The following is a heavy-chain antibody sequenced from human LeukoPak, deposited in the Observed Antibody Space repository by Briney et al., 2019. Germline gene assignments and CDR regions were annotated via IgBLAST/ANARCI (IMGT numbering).Heavy chain of an antibody. D-gene: IGHD6-19*01. CDR3: ARQAFHSGWRRSQPNDY. Sequence: PSETLSLTCAVYGGSFSGYYWSWVRQPPGKGLEWIGEINHSGSTNYNPSLKSRVTISVDTSKNQFSLKLSSVTAADTAVYYCARQAFHSGWRRSQPNDYWGQGTLVTVSS. CDR2: INHSGST. J-gene: IGHJ4*02. CDR1: GGSFSGYY. V-gene: IGHV4-34*01.